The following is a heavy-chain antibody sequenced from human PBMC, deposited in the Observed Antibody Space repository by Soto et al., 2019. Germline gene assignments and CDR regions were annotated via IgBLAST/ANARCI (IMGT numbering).Heavy chain of an antibody. V-gene: IGHV3-21*01. J-gene: IGHJ6*02. CDR2: ISSSSSYI. CDR1: GFTFSSYS. Sequence: GGSLRLSCAASGFTFSSYSMNWVRQAPGKGLEWVSSISSSSSYIYYADSVKGRFTISRDNAKNSLYLQMNSLRAEDTAVYYCARDSRKTKTIFGVVPLYYYYYGMDVWGQGTTVTVSS. CDR3: ARDSRKTKTIFGVVPLYYYYYGMDV. D-gene: IGHD3-3*01.